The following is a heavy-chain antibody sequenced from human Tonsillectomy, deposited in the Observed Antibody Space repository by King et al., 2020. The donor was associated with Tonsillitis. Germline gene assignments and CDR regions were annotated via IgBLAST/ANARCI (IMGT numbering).Heavy chain of an antibody. CDR3: ARGGSYLNCFDP. CDR2: IYTTGST. D-gene: IGHD1-26*01. J-gene: IGHJ5*02. CDR1: GGSISSGRYY. V-gene: IGHV4-61*02. Sequence: VQLQESGPGLVKPSQTLSLTCTVSGGSISSGRYYWTWIRQPAGKGLEWIGRIYTTGSTNYNPSLKSRVSISLDTSKNQCSLKLNSVTAADTAVYFCARGGSYLNCFDPWGQGTLVTVSS.